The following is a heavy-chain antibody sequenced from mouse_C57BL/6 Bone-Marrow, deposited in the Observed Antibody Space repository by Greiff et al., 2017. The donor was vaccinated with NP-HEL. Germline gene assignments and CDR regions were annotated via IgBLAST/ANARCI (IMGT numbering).Heavy chain of an antibody. CDR2: IYPGSGST. V-gene: IGHV1-55*01. Sequence: QVQLQQPGAELVKPGASVKMSCKASGYTFTSYWITWVKPRPGQGLAWIGDIYPGSGSTNYNEKFKSKATLTVDTSSSTAYMQLSSLTSEDTAVYYCAGYGPYAMDYWGQGTSVTVSS. CDR1: GYTFTSYW. CDR3: AGYGPYAMDY. J-gene: IGHJ4*01. D-gene: IGHD1-1*01.